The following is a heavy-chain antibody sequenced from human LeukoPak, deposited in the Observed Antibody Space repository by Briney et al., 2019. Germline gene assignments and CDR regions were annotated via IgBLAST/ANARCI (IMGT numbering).Heavy chain of an antibody. V-gene: IGHV3-23*01. D-gene: IGHD6-19*01. Sequence: GGSLRLSCAVSGFTFSSYAMSWVRQAPGKGLERVSDISGSGGSTYYADSVKGRFTISRDNTKNTLYLQMNSLRAEDTAVYYCAKEGTSSGWYLFADYWGQGTLVTVSS. J-gene: IGHJ4*02. CDR2: ISGSGGST. CDR3: AKEGTSSGWYLFADY. CDR1: GFTFSSYA.